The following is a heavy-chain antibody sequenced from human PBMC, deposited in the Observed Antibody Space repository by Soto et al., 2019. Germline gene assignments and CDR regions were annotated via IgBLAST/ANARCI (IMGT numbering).Heavy chain of an antibody. V-gene: IGHV4-59*01. Sequence: PSETLSLTCSVSGGSIRSYYWRWIRQSPEKGLEWIGYFYHSGNSNYNPSPKSRVTISVDTSKNHLSLSLSSVTAADTAVYFCARISSVDPYGYVNGGLDVWGQGTTVTVSS. D-gene: IGHD5-18*01. J-gene: IGHJ6*02. CDR1: GGSIRSYY. CDR2: FYHSGNS. CDR3: ARISSVDPYGYVNGGLDV.